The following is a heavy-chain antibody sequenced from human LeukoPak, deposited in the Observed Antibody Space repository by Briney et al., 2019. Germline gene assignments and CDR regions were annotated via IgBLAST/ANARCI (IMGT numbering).Heavy chain of an antibody. V-gene: IGHV4-59*01. CDR1: GGSISSYY. CDR2: IYYSGST. D-gene: IGHD3-22*01. CDR3: ARDVDSSGYIDY. J-gene: IGHJ4*02. Sequence: PSETLSLTCTVSGGSISSYYWSWIRQPPGKGLEWIGYIYYSGSTNYNPSLKSRVTISLDTTKNQFSLKLSSVTAADTAVYYCARDVDSSGYIDYWGQGTLVTVSS.